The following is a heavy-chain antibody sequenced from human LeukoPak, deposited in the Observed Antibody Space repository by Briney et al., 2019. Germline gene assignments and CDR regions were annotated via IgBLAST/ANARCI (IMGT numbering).Heavy chain of an antibody. J-gene: IGHJ2*01. Sequence: GGSLRLSCGASGFTFTSYAMSWIRQAPGKGLEWVSAISGGGENTYYGDSVKGRFTISRDNSKNTLYLQMNSLRAEDMATYYCAKPRAMTTGVGRYFDLWGRGTLVTVSS. CDR1: GFTFTSYA. V-gene: IGHV3-23*01. D-gene: IGHD1-1*01. CDR2: ISGGGENT. CDR3: AKPRAMTTGVGRYFDL.